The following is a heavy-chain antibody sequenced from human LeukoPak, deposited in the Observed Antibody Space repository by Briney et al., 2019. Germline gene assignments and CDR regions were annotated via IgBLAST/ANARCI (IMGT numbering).Heavy chain of an antibody. V-gene: IGHV1-69*05. CDR3: ARGQEGIMWFFDN. D-gene: IGHD2-21*01. J-gene: IGHJ4*02. Sequence: ASVKVSCKASGDPFGSYALSWVRQAPGQGLEWVGGIVPIFGKTTYAQKFQGRLAITTDEFTSTTYMELSSLTSADTAVYYCARGQEGIMWFFDNWGQGTLVTVSS. CDR2: IVPIFGKT. CDR1: GDPFGSYA.